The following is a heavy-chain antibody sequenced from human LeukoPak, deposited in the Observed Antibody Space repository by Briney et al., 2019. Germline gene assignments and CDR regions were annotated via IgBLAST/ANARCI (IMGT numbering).Heavy chain of an antibody. CDR2: IYHSGST. D-gene: IGHD2-21*01. CDR3: ARDLAYCGGDCYS. CDR1: GHSISSGYY. Sequence: SETLSLTCTVSGHSISSGYYWGRIRQPPGKGLEWIGSIYHSGSTYYNPSLKSRVTISVDTSKNQFSLKLSSVTAADTAVYYCARDLAYCGGDCYSWGQGTLVTVSS. J-gene: IGHJ5*02. V-gene: IGHV4-38-2*02.